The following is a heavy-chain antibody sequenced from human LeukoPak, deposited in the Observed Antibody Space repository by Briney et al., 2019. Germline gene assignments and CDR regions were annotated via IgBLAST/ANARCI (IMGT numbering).Heavy chain of an antibody. CDR1: GGSLSNYY. CDR3: ARRGDWRYYFDY. V-gene: IGHV4-59*08. J-gene: IGHJ4*02. Sequence: SETLSLTCTVSGGSLSNYYWSWIRLPPGKGLEWIGYIYYSGSTNYNPSLKSRVTISVDTSKNQFSLKLSSVTAADTAVYYCARRGDWRYYFDYWGQGTLVTVSS. CDR2: IYYSGST. D-gene: IGHD2-21*02.